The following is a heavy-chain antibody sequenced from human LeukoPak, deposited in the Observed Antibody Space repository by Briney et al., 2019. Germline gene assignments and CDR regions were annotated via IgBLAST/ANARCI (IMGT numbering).Heavy chain of an antibody. CDR3: ARGHIDIVVVPALRFDP. J-gene: IGHJ5*02. Sequence: SETLSLTCTVSGGSISSSSYYWGWIRQPPGKGLEWIGSIYYSGSTYYNPSLKSRVTISVDTSKNQFSLKLSSVTAADTAVYYCARGHIDIVVVPALRFDPWGQGTLVTVSS. CDR2: IYYSGST. V-gene: IGHV4-39*01. D-gene: IGHD2-2*01. CDR1: GGSISSSSYY.